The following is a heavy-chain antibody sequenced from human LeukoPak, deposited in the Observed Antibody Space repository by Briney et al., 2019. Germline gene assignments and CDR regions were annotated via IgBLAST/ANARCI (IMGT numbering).Heavy chain of an antibody. CDR3: ARGPHPSYYYDSSGYYLEGNYFDY. D-gene: IGHD3-22*01. V-gene: IGHV1-3*01. CDR2: INAGNGDT. CDR1: GYTFSNYA. J-gene: IGHJ4*02. Sequence: ASVKVSCKASGYTFSNYAIHWVRQAPGQGLEWMGWINAGNGDTKYSQNLQGRVTITRDTSASIVYMELSSLRSEDTAVYYCARGPHPSYYYDSSGYYLEGNYFDYWGQGTLVTVSS.